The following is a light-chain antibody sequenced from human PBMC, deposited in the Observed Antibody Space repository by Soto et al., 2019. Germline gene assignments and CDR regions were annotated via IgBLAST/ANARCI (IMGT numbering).Light chain of an antibody. CDR1: QDISNF. Sequence: DIQMTQSPSDMSASVGDRVTITCRASQDISNFLVWFQQRPGKVPKRLMYSANRLESGVPSRFSGSGSGTEFTLTISSLQPEDFATYYCQQYDSYSWTFGQGTKVEIK. CDR2: SAN. CDR3: QQYDSYSWT. V-gene: IGKV1-17*03. J-gene: IGKJ1*01.